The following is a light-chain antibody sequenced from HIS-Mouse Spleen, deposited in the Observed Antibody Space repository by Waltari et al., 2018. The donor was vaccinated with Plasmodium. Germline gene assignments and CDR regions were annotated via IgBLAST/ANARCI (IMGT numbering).Light chain of an antibody. CDR1: QDISNY. J-gene: IGKJ3*01. Sequence: DIQMTQSPSSLSASVGDIFTITCQASQDISNYLNWYQQKPGKAPKLLIYDASNLETGVPSRFSGSGSGTDFTFTISSLQPEDIATYYCQQYDNLPPLFTFGPGTKVDIK. CDR2: DAS. V-gene: IGKV1-33*01. CDR3: QQYDNLPPLFT.